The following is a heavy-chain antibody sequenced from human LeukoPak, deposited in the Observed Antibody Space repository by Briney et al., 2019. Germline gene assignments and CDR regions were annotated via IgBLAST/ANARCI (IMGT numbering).Heavy chain of an antibody. CDR3: ARQTFGVLYFDS. Sequence: PSETLSLTCIVSGGSISRGSYYWNWIRQPAGKGLEWMGRIYNSGSTNYNPSLKSRVTISTDMSKNQFSLKLSSATAADTAVYYCARQTFGVLYFDSWGQGTLVIVSS. V-gene: IGHV4-61*02. CDR1: GGSISRGSYY. J-gene: IGHJ4*02. D-gene: IGHD3-10*01. CDR2: IYNSGST.